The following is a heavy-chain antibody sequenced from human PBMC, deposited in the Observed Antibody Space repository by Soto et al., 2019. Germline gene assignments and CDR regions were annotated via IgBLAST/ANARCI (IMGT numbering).Heavy chain of an antibody. CDR3: AAVTIFGVVKDEYYFDY. J-gene: IGHJ4*02. V-gene: IGHV1-2*02. CDR2: INPNSGGT. D-gene: IGHD3-3*01. Sequence: ASVKVSCKASGYTFTGYYMHWVRQAPGQGLEWMGWINPNSGGTNYAQKFQGRVTMTRDTSISTAYMELSRLRSDDTAVYYCAAVTIFGVVKDEYYFDYWGQGTLVTVSS. CDR1: GYTFTGYY.